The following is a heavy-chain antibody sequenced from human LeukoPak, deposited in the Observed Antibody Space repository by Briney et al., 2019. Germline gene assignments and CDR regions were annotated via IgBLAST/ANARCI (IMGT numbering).Heavy chain of an antibody. CDR3: AKVRPMSIAALWFFDF. Sequence: SETLSLTCTVSGGSISSGSYYWSWIRQPAGKGLEWIGRIYTSGSTNYNPSLKSRVSISVDTSKNQFSLNLSSVTAADTAVYYCAKVRPMSIAALWFFDFWGHGSLVSVSS. J-gene: IGHJ4*01. D-gene: IGHD6-6*01. V-gene: IGHV4-61*02. CDR2: IYTSGST. CDR1: GGSISSGSYY.